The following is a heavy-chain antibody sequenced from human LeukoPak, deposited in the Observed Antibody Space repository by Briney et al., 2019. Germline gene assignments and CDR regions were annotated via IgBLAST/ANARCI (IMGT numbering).Heavy chain of an antibody. Sequence: QPGGSLRLSCAASGFTFSNYRMHWVRQAPGKGLVWVSRINSDGSSTNYADSVKGRLTISRDNAKNSLYLQMNSLRDEDTAAYYCARGGSGSNCPFDDWGQGTLVTVSS. CDR2: INSDGSST. CDR1: GFTFSNYR. CDR3: ARGGSGSNCPFDD. V-gene: IGHV3-74*01. J-gene: IGHJ4*02. D-gene: IGHD3-10*01.